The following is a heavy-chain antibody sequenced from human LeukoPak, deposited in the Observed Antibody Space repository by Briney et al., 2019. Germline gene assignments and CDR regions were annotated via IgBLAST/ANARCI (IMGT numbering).Heavy chain of an antibody. CDR2: IDHDGSTQ. CDR1: GFPFSAYW. V-gene: IGHV3-7*01. Sequence: GGSLRLSCAVSGFPFSAYWMDCVRQAPGKGMEWVANIDHDGSTQYYAASVKGRFTISRDNAKSSLYLQMNILRAEDTAVYYCSRSIDYLSLGALVTVSS. CDR3: SRSIDY. J-gene: IGHJ4*02.